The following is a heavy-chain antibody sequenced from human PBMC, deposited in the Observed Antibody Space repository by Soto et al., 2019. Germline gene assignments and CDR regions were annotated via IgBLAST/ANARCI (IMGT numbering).Heavy chain of an antibody. D-gene: IGHD2-2*01. J-gene: IGHJ6*02. Sequence: SVKVSCKASGGTFSSYAISWVRQAPGQGLEWMGGIIPIFGTANYAQKFQGRVTITADESTSTAYMELSSLRSEDTAVYYCARGYCSSTSCPMYHVSYYYYGMDVWGQGTTVTVSS. CDR3: ARGYCSSTSCPMYHVSYYYYGMDV. CDR2: IIPIFGTA. V-gene: IGHV1-69*13. CDR1: GGTFSSYA.